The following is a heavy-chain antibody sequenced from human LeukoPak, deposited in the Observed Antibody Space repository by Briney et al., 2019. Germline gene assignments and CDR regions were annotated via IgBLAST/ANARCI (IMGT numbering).Heavy chain of an antibody. J-gene: IGHJ5*02. D-gene: IGHD7-27*01. Sequence: PSETLSLTCTVSGGSISSGSYYWSWIRQPAGKGLEWIGRIYTSGSTNHNPSLKSRVTISVDTSKNQFSLKLSSVTAADTAVYYCARSPANWDNWFDPWGQGTLVTVSS. CDR3: ARSPANWDNWFDP. CDR1: GGSISSGSYY. V-gene: IGHV4-61*02. CDR2: IYTSGST.